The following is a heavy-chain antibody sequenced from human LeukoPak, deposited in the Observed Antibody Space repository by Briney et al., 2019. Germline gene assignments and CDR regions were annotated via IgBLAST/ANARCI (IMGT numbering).Heavy chain of an antibody. CDR2: ISGSGGST. V-gene: IGHV3-23*01. J-gene: IGHJ6*03. CDR3: ARDATTEPGTVYMDV. Sequence: GGTLRLSCAASGFTFSSYGMSWVRQAPGKGLEWVSGISGSGGSTYYADSVKGRFTISRDNAKNSLYLQMNSLRAEDTALYFCARDATTEPGTVYMDVWGKGTTVTISS. D-gene: IGHD6-13*01. CDR1: GFTFSSYG.